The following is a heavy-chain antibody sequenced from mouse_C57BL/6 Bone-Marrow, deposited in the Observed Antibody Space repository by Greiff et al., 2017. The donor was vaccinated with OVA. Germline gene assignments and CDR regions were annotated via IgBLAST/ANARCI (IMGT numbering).Heavy chain of an antibody. CDR1: GFNIKDDY. V-gene: IGHV14-4*01. CDR2: IDPENGDT. D-gene: IGHD2-1*01. J-gene: IGHJ4*01. Sequence: VQLQQSGAELVRPGASVKLSCTASGFNIKDDYMHWVKQRPEQGLEWIGWIDPENGDTEYASKFQGKATITADTSSNTAYLQLSSLTSEDTAVYYCTTYGNHYYAMDYWGQGTSVTVSS. CDR3: TTYGNHYYAMDY.